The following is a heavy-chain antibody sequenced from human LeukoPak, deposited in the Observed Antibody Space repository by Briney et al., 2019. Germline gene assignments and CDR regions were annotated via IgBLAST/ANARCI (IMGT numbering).Heavy chain of an antibody. V-gene: IGHV1-18*01. CDR1: GYTFTSYG. CDR3: ARGGASNYYYYYMDV. J-gene: IGHJ6*03. D-gene: IGHD3-10*01. Sequence: ASVKVSFKASGYTFTSYGISWVRQAPGQGLEWMGWISAYNGNTNYAQKLQGRVTMTTDTSTSTAYMELRSLRSDDTAVYYCARGGASNYYYYYMDVWGKGTTVTVSS. CDR2: ISAYNGNT.